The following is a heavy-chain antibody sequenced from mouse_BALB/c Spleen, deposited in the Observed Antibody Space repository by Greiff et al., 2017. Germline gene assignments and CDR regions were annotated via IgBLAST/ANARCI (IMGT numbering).Heavy chain of an antibody. Sequence: EVKVVESGGGLVQPGGSLRLSCATSGFTFSDFYMEWVRQPPGKRLEWIAASRNKANDYTTEYSVSVKGRFIVSRDTSQSILYLQMNAVKAEDTAIYYCASDTYYGYPDYWGQGTTLTVSS. CDR2: SRNKANDYTT. CDR3: ASDTYYGYPDY. V-gene: IGHV7-1*02. CDR1: GFTFSDFY. D-gene: IGHD1-2*01. J-gene: IGHJ2*01.